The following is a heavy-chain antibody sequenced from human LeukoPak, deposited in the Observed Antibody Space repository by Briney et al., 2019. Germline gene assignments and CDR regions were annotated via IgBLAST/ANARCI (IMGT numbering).Heavy chain of an antibody. CDR2: LSFDGSDI. CDR1: GFSLRNHA. Sequence: GGSLRLSCVVSGFSLRNHAMHWVPQAPGKGLEWVTVLSFDGSDIYYADSVKGRFTISRDISRNTLYLQIDTLRSDDTAVYYCARGGFYFDYWGQGTLVTVSS. D-gene: IGHD3-16*01. CDR3: ARGGFYFDY. V-gene: IGHV3-30-3*01. J-gene: IGHJ4*02.